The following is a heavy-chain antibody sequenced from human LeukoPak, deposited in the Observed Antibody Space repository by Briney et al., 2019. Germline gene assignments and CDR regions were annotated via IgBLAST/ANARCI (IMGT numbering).Heavy chain of an antibody. CDR2: ISSSGHTM. J-gene: IGHJ4*02. Sequence: GGSLRLFCAASGFTFSTYSMNWVRQAPGKGLEWVSYISSSGHTMYYADSVKSRFIISIDNAQNSLYLQMNSLRAEDTAVYYCAREREHDYGTDYWGQGTLVTVSS. V-gene: IGHV3-48*01. CDR1: GFTFSTYS. D-gene: IGHD4-17*01. CDR3: AREREHDYGTDY.